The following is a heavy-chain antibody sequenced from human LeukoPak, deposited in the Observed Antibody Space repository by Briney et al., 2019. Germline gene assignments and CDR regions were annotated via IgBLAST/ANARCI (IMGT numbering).Heavy chain of an antibody. CDR2: INPSGGST. D-gene: IGHD4-23*01. V-gene: IGHV1-46*01. CDR1: GYTFTSYF. CDR3: ATAKFGGNSYFDY. J-gene: IGHJ4*02. Sequence: ASVKVSCKASGYTFTSYFIHWVRQAPGQGLEWMGVINPSGGSTNYAQKFQGRVTMTRDTSTSTVYMELSSLRSEDTAVYYCATAKFGGNSYFDYWGQGTLVTVSS.